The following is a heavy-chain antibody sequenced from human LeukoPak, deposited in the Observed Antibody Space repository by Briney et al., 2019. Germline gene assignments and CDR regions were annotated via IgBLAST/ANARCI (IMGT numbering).Heavy chain of an antibody. CDR1: GGSISSGGYY. CDR3: ARVARFNAYNWFDP. D-gene: IGHD5-12*01. Sequence: PSETLSLTCTVSGGSISSGGYYWSWIRQHPGKGLEWIGYIYYSGSTYYNPSLKSRVTISVDTSKNQFSLKLSSVTAADTAVYYCARVARFNAYNWFDPWGQGTLVTVSS. V-gene: IGHV4-31*03. J-gene: IGHJ5*02. CDR2: IYYSGST.